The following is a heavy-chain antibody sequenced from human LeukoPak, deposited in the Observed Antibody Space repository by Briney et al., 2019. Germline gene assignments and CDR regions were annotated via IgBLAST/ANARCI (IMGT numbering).Heavy chain of an antibody. Sequence: SETLSLTCAVYGGSFSGYYWSWIRQPPGKGLEWIGEINHSGSTNYNPSLKSRVTISVDTSKNQFSLKLSSVTAADTAVYYCARAGQWLASFDYWGQGTLATVSS. J-gene: IGHJ4*02. CDR3: ARAGQWLASFDY. D-gene: IGHD6-19*01. CDR1: GGSFSGYY. V-gene: IGHV4-34*01. CDR2: INHSGST.